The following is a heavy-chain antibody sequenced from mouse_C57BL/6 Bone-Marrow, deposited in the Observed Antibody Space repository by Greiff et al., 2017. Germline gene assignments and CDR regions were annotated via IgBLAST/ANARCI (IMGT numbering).Heavy chain of an antibody. CDR1: GYTFTDYN. Sequence: EVQLQQSGPELVKPGASVKMSCKASGYTFTDYNMHWVKQSHGKSLEWIGYINPNNGGTSYNQKFKGKATLTVNKSSSTAYMEHRSLTSEDSAVYYCARSPEYRAWFAYWGQGTLVTVSA. D-gene: IGHD2-10*02. J-gene: IGHJ3*01. CDR2: INPNNGGT. CDR3: ARSPEYRAWFAY. V-gene: IGHV1-22*01.